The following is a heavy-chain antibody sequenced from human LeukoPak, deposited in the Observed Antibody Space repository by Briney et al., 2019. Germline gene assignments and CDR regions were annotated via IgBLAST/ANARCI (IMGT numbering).Heavy chain of an antibody. CDR2: INSNGSST. V-gene: IGHV3-74*01. CDR3: AKGGATICDN. Sequence: GGSLRLSCAASGFTFSNYWMHWVRQAPGKGLVWISRINSNGSSTNYADSVKGRFTISRDNAKNTLYLQMSSLRAEDTAVYYCAKGGATICDNWGQGTLVTVSS. D-gene: IGHD5-12*01. J-gene: IGHJ4*02. CDR1: GFTFSNYW.